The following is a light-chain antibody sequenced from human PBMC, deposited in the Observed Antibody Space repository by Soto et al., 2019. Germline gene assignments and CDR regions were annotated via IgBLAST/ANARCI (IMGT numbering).Light chain of an antibody. CDR1: SSNIKTNG. J-gene: IGLJ2*01. CDR2: SNN. Sequence: QPVLTQPPSASGTPGQRVTISCSGGSSNIKTNGVSWYQQVPGAAPKLLIYSNNQRPSGAPDRFTGSKSGTSASLAIAGLPSEDEATYHCATWDDSLNGLIFGGGTQLTVL. V-gene: IGLV1-44*01. CDR3: ATWDDSLNGLI.